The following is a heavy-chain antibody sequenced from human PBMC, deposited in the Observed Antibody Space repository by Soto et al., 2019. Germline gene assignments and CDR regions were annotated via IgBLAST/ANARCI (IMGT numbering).Heavy chain of an antibody. CDR2: VSAGGDMT. J-gene: IGHJ6*02. CDR3: ALGDRGGSGSPASYAYSGLDV. Sequence: DVQLLESGGHLVQPGGSLRLSCAASGVTFSSYAMSWVRQAPGKGLEWVSSVSAGGDMTYYSDSVKGRFTISRDNTNNALFLQVNRLRIEDTALSYCALGDRGGSGSPASYAYSGLDVWGQGTTVTVS. D-gene: IGHD3-10*01. V-gene: IGHV3-23*01. CDR1: GVTFSSYA.